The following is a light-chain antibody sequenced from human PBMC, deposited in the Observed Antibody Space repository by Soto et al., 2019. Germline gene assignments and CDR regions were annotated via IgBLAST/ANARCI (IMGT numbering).Light chain of an antibody. CDR1: QSISRN. J-gene: IGKJ5*01. CDR2: AAS. Sequence: DIQMTQSPSSLSASVGDRVTITCRASQSISRNLNWYQHKPGKAPKLLIYAASSLQNGVPSRFSGGGSGTEFTLIISSLQPEDFGTYYCQQSYTTASITFGQGTRLEIK. CDR3: QQSYTTASIT. V-gene: IGKV1-39*01.